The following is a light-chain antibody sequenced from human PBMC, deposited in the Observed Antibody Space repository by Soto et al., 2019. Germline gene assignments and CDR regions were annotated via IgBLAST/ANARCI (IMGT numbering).Light chain of an antibody. CDR1: QSVGNS. Sequence: DIVLTQSPATLSLSPGERASLSCRASQSVGNSLAWYQQKLGQPPRLLIYDASTRATGVPARFSGSGSGTDFTLTISSLEPEDFAVYCCQQRTSWPLLTFGGGTKVEIK. CDR3: QQRTSWPLLT. CDR2: DAS. J-gene: IGKJ4*01. V-gene: IGKV3-11*01.